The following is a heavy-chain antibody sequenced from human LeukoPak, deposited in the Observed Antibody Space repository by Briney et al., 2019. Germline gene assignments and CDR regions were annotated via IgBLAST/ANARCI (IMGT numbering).Heavy chain of an antibody. V-gene: IGHV3-23*01. CDR2: ISGSGGST. J-gene: IGHJ5*02. CDR1: GFTFSSYA. D-gene: IGHD6-13*01. Sequence: GGSLRLSCAASGFTFSSYAMSWVRQAPGKGLEWVSAISGSGGSTHYADSVKGRFTISRDNSKNTLYLHMNSLRAEDTAVYYCAKDRTSWYVNWFDLWGQGTLVTVSS. CDR3: AKDRTSWYVNWFDL.